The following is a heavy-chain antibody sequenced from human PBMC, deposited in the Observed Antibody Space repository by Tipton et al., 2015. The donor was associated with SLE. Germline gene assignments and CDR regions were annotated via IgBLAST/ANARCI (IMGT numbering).Heavy chain of an antibody. CDR1: SGSVSNSNYY. Sequence: TLSLTCTVSSGSVSNSNYYWSWIRQPPGKGLEWIGYICTSGSTNYNPSLKSRVTISVDTSKNQFSLKLSSVTAADTAVYYCARARYNWNPSDFDYWGQGTLVTVSS. CDR2: ICTSGST. V-gene: IGHV4-61*01. CDR3: ARARYNWNPSDFDY. D-gene: IGHD1-20*01. J-gene: IGHJ4*02.